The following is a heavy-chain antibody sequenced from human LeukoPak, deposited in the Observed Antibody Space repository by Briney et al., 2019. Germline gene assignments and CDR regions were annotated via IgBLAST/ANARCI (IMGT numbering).Heavy chain of an antibody. J-gene: IGHJ5*02. V-gene: IGHV4-34*01. Sequence: PSETLSLTCAVYGGSFSGYYWNWIRQPPGKGLEWIGEINDSGNTNYNPSLKSRVIISVDTSKNQFSLKLSSVTAADTAVYYCARVGYVGVVPAADNWFGPWGQGTLVTVSS. D-gene: IGHD2-2*01. CDR1: GGSFSGYY. CDR3: ARVGYVGVVPAADNWFGP. CDR2: INDSGNT.